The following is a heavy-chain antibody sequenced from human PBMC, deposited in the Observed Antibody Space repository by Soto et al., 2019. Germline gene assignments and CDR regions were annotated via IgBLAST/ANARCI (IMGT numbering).Heavy chain of an antibody. CDR1: GYTFTSYY. D-gene: IGHD3-3*01. Sequence: ASVKVSCKASGYTFTSYYMHWVRQAPGQGLEWMGIINPSGGSTSYAQKFQGRVTMTGDTSTSTVYMELSSLRSEDTAVYYCERVFGRRDGYSLFDYWGQGPLVTVSS. CDR3: ERVFGRRDGYSLFDY. J-gene: IGHJ4*02. V-gene: IGHV1-46*01. CDR2: INPSGGST.